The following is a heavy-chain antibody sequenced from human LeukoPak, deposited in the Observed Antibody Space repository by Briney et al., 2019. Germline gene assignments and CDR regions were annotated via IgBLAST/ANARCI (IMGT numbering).Heavy chain of an antibody. CDR3: ARDLGDFWSGSNWFDP. V-gene: IGHV3-7*01. D-gene: IGHD3-3*01. CDR1: GFTFSSYW. CDR2: IKQDGSEK. Sequence: GGSLRLSCAASGFTFSSYWMSWVRQAPGKGLEWVANIKQDGSEKYYVDSAKGRFTISRDNAKNSLYLQMNSLRAEDTAVYYCARDLGDFWSGSNWFDPWGQGTLVTVSS. J-gene: IGHJ5*02.